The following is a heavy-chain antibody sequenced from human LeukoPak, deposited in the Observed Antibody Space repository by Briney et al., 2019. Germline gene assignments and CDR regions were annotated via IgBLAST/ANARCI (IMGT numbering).Heavy chain of an antibody. CDR1: GGSMNFYY. CDR3: ASLSGSYSFDY. CDR2: IYYSGST. V-gene: IGHV4-59*12. J-gene: IGHJ4*02. Sequence: SETLSLTCTVSGGSMNFYYWSWIRQPPGKGLEWIGYIYYSGSTNYNPSLKSRVTISVDKSKNQFSLKLSSVTAADTAVYYCASLSGSYSFDYWGQGTLVTVSS. D-gene: IGHD1-26*01.